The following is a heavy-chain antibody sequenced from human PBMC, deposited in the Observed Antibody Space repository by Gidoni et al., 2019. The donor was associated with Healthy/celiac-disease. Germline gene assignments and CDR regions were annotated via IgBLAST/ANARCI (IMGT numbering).Heavy chain of an antibody. CDR1: AGSVSSYY. Sequence: QVQLQESGPGLVKPSETLSLTCTVSAGSVSSYYWSWIRPPPGKGLEWIGCMFYRSTNYNPSLKRRVTISVDTSKNQFSLKLSSVTAADTAVYYCARVDGDGDPFDIWGQGTMVTVSS. CDR3: ARVDGDGDPFDI. CDR2: MFYRST. J-gene: IGHJ3*02. V-gene: IGHV4-59*02.